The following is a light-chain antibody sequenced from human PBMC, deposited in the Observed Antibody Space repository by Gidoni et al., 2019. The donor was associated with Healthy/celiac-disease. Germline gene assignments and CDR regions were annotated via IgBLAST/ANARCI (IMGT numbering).Light chain of an antibody. Sequence: DIVMTESPDSLAVSLGERATINCKSSQSVFYSYNNKNYFAWYQQTPGQPPKLLIYGSYTRECGVPDRFSSSGSGTDFTLTISSLQAEDVAVYYCQQCYSTPLTFGRGTKVEIK. CDR2: GSY. V-gene: IGKV4-1*01. CDR3: QQCYSTPLT. J-gene: IGKJ4*01. CDR1: QSVFYSYNNKNY.